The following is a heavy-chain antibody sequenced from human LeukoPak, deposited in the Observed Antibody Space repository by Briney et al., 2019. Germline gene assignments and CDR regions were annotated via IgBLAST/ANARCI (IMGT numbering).Heavy chain of an antibody. D-gene: IGHD3-10*01. CDR1: GVTFSRLV. J-gene: IGHJ4*02. CDR2: IIPYFGTS. V-gene: IGHV1-69*13. Sequence: GASVKVSCKASGVTFSRLVVSWVRQAPGQGLEWMGQIIPYFGTSNYAQKFQGRVTLTADEATNTAHMELSRLISDDTAVYYCTRDAGDYGGAGSYPDFWGQGTLVTVSS. CDR3: TRDAGDYGGAGSYPDF.